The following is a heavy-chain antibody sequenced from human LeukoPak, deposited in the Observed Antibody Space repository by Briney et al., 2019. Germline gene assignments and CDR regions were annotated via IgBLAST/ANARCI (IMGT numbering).Heavy chain of an antibody. J-gene: IGHJ6*02. D-gene: IGHD3-22*01. CDR3: ARSYDSRGDYCYCMDV. CDR1: GVTVSSSH. CDR2: IYYSGTT. V-gene: IGHV4-59*02. Sequence: GSLRLSCAASGVTVSSSHMNWVRQAPGKGLEWIGVIYYSGTTKYNPSFRTRVTISLDTSKNQFSLKLNSVTAADTAVYYCARSYDSRGDYCYCMDVWGQGTTVTVSS.